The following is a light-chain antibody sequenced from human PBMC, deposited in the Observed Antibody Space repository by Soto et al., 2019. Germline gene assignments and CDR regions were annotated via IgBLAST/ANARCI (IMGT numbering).Light chain of an antibody. Sequence: DIQMTQSPSSLSASVGDRVSITCRASQSISTYLNWYQQKPGKVPRLLIYAASSLQSGVPSRFSGSGSGTDFTLTISSLQPEDFATYYCQQGYIAPWTFGQGTKVDIK. CDR1: QSISTY. CDR3: QQGYIAPWT. J-gene: IGKJ1*01. CDR2: AAS. V-gene: IGKV1-39*01.